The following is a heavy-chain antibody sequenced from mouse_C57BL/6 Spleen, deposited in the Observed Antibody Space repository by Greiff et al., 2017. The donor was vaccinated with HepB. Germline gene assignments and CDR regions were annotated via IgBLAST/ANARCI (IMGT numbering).Heavy chain of an antibody. CDR2: IYPGDGDT. CDR1: GYAFSSYW. Sequence: LQESGAELVKPGASVKISCKASGYAFSSYWMNWVKQRPGKGLEWIGQIYPGDGDTNYNGKFKGKATLTADKSSSTAYMQLSSLTSEDSAVYFCARGTVVPFDYWGQGTTLTVSS. CDR3: ARGTVVPFDY. D-gene: IGHD1-1*01. J-gene: IGHJ2*01. V-gene: IGHV1-80*01.